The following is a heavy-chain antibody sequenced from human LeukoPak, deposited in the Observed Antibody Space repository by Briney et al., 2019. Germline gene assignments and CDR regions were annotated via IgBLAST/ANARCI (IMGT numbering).Heavy chain of an antibody. D-gene: IGHD6-13*01. V-gene: IGHV3-30*04. CDR3: TSQIAAAGTYLTPHY. J-gene: IGHJ4*02. CDR2: ISYDGSNK. CDR1: GITFNTYS. Sequence: QPGGSLRLSCAAPGITFNTYSMHWVRQAPGKGLEWLPPISYDGSNKYYADSVKGRFTVSRDNSKNTLYLQLNSLRAEDTAVYYCTSQIAAAGTYLTPHYWGQGTLVTVSS.